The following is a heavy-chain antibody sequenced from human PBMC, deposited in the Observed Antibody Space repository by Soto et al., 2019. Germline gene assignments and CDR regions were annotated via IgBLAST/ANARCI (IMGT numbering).Heavy chain of an antibody. J-gene: IGHJ1*01. Sequence: QVQLVQAGAEVKTPGSSVKVSCKASGGTFSSYTISWVRPAPGQGLEWMGRVIPVRGIANYAQKFQGRVTITADKSTTTPYMELSGLRSGDTAVYYCARAEDVRYFEWGSLGVGYFQHWGQGTLVTVSS. CDR3: ARAEDVRYFEWGSLGVGYFQH. V-gene: IGHV1-69*02. CDR2: VIPVRGIA. CDR1: GGTFSSYT. D-gene: IGHD3-9*01.